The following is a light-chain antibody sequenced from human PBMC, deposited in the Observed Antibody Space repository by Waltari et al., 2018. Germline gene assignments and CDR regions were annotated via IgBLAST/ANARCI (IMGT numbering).Light chain of an antibody. J-gene: IGLJ1*01. CDR3: QSYDSSLRGFYV. CDR2: EKT. V-gene: IGLV1-40*01. Sequence: QSVLTQPPSLSGAPGQRVTISCTGSSSNIGAGYGVQWYQQFPGTAPKLLIYEKTKPPSGVPAGFSGSKSGTSASLATTGLQGEDEAYYYCQSYDSSLRGFYVFGTGTKVTV. CDR1: SSNIGAGYG.